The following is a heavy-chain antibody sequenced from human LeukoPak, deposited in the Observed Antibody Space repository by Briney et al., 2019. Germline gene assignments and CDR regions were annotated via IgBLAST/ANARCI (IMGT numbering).Heavy chain of an antibody. CDR2: IDPSGGST. CDR1: GYTFTNHY. V-gene: IGHV1-46*01. J-gene: IGHJ4*02. Sequence: ASVKVSCKASGYTFTNHYIHWVRQAPGQGLEWMGIIDPSGGSTNYAQKFQGRVTMTRDMSTSTVYMELSSLRSEDTAVYYCARRSGIAVAGAFDYWGQGTLVTVSS. CDR3: ARRSGIAVAGAFDY. D-gene: IGHD6-19*01.